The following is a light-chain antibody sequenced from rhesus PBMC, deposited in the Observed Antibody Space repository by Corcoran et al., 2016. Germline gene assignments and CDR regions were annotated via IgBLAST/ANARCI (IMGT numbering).Light chain of an antibody. Sequence: DIQMTQSPSSLSTSIGDTVTITCRASQSSSSWLAWYQQKPGNAPKLLIYAASTLGRGVPSRFSGSGSGTHFTLSISDLQSEDFATYYCQPYSRGPYSFGQGTKVEIK. CDR2: AAS. CDR3: QPYSRGPYS. J-gene: IGKJ2*01. V-gene: IGKV1-22*01. CDR1: QSSSSW.